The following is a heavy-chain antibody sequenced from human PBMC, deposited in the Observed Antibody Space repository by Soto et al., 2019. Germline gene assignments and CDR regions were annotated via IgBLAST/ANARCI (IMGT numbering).Heavy chain of an antibody. Sequence: QVQLQESGPGLVKPSGRLSLTCTVPGGSISSRDWWSWVRQPPGKGLEWIGEFSHSGHTNYNPSLKSRVTISVDKSKNQFSLELSSVTAADTAVYYCARNGGHYFDYWGQGTLVTVSS. CDR1: GGSISSRDW. J-gene: IGHJ4*02. CDR3: ARNGGHYFDY. CDR2: FSHSGHT. D-gene: IGHD2-15*01. V-gene: IGHV4-4*02.